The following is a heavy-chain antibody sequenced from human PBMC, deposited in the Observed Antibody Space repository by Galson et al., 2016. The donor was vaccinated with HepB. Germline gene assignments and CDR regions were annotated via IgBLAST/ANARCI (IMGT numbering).Heavy chain of an antibody. J-gene: IGHJ5*02. CDR2: INPTSGGS. D-gene: IGHD1-7*01. CDR3: ARTQNWTYDP. Sequence: SGYTFTGYYIHWVRQAPGQGLEWMGRINPTSGGSHYARRFQGRVAMTRDTSISTAYMELRRLRSDDTAVYYCARTQNWTYDPWGQGTLVTVSS. V-gene: IGHV1-2*06. CDR1: GYTFTGYY.